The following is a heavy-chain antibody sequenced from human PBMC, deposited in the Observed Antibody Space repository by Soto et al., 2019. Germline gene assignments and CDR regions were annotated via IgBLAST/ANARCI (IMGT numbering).Heavy chain of an antibody. CDR3: ARVEAGAYFQDYYGMDV. J-gene: IGHJ6*02. D-gene: IGHD3-16*01. CDR2: IIPILGSA. CDR1: GGTFSNYA. Sequence: QVQLVQSGAEVKKPGSSVTVSCKASGGTFSNYAISWVRQAPGQGLESMGGIIPILGSANYAQKFQGRVTVTADESTSTVYMELSSLRSEDTAVYYCARVEAGAYFQDYYGMDVWGQGTTVTVSS. V-gene: IGHV1-69*11.